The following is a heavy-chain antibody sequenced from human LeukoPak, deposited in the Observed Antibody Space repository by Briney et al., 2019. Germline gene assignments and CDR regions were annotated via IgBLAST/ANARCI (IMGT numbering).Heavy chain of an antibody. D-gene: IGHD2-2*01. J-gene: IGHJ4*02. CDR3: AALGYCSSTSCHDY. CDR1: GGSISSYY. V-gene: IGHV4-59*08. Sequence: SETLSLTCTVSGGSISSYYWSWIRQPPGKGLEWIGYIYYSGSTNYNPSLKSRVTISVDTSKNQFSLKLSSVTAADTAVYYCAALGYCSSTSCHDYWGQGTLVTVSS. CDR2: IYYSGST.